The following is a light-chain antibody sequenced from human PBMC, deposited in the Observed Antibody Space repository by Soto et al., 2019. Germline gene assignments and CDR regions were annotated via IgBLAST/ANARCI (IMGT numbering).Light chain of an antibody. J-gene: IGKJ1*01. CDR3: QQSYSTPQT. Sequence: DIQMTKSPSSLSASVGDKVTITCRASQSISSYLNWYQQKPGKAPKLLIYAASSLQSGVPSRFSGSGSGTDFTLTISSLQPEDFATYYCQQSYSTPQTFAQRTKVDI. V-gene: IGKV1-39*01. CDR2: AAS. CDR1: QSISSY.